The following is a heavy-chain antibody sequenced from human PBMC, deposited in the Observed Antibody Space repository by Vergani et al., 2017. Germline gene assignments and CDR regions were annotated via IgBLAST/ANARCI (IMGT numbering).Heavy chain of an antibody. Sequence: QVLLVQSGAEVKKPGASVRVSCKTSAYTFTNYYIHWVRQAPAQGLEWMGIINPSGDRTTYAQQFQGRLTMTRDTSTSTVYMDLSNLRSEDTAVYYFDRPHGDILPPDPRRLDYWGQGTLVTVSS. V-gene: IGHV1-46*03. CDR3: DRPHGDILPPDPRRLDY. J-gene: IGHJ4*02. CDR2: INPSGDRT. D-gene: IGHD2-15*01. CDR1: AYTFTNYY.